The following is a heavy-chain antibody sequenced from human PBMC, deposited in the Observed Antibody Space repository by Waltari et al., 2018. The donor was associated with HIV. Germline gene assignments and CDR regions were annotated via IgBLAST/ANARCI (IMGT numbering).Heavy chain of an antibody. CDR1: CAPITSALYS. Sequence: HVQLQESGPGLLTPSQTMSLTCTVLCAPITSALYSFISFRQPGGKGLEWIGRIYISGRANYNPSLRSRVTMSLYTSKNQFSLKLTSVTAADTAVYYCARGLDILTGYYHWFSDLWGRGTLVTVSS. CDR2: IYISGRA. D-gene: IGHD3-9*01. J-gene: IGHJ2*01. V-gene: IGHV4-61*02. CDR3: ARGLDILTGYYHWFSDL.